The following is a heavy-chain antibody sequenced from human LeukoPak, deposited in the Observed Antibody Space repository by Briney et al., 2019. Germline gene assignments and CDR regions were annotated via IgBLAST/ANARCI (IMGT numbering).Heavy chain of an antibody. V-gene: IGHV1-69*04. CDR2: IIPIFCIA. CDR3: ASISGRLGGYFDY. D-gene: IGHD1-26*01. Sequence: SVTVSCKASGGTFSSYAISWVRQAPGQGLEWMGSIIPIFCIANYAQKFQGRVTITADKPTSTAYMELSSLRTEDTAVYYCASISGRLGGYFDYWGQGTLVTVSS. CDR1: GGTFSSYA. J-gene: IGHJ4*02.